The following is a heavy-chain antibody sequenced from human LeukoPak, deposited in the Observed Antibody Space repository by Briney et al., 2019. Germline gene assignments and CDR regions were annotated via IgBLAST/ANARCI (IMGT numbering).Heavy chain of an antibody. J-gene: IGHJ6*03. CDR2: INWNGGST. V-gene: IGHV3-20*04. Sequence: PGGSLRLSCAASGFTFGYYGMSWVRQAPGKGLEWVSGINWNGGSTGYADSVKGRFTISRDNAKNSLYLQMNSLRAEDTALYYCAREDWVPDCSGGSCYYMDVWGKGTTVTVSS. D-gene: IGHD2-15*01. CDR1: GFTFGYYG. CDR3: AREDWVPDCSGGSCYYMDV.